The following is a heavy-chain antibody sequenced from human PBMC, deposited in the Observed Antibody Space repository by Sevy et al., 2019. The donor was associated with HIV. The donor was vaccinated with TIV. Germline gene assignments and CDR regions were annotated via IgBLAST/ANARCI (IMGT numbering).Heavy chain of an antibody. Sequence: GGSLRLSCAASGFTFSKYWMSWVRRAPGKGLEWVANINQDGSEKDYVDSVKGRFTISRDNGKNSLYLQMNSLRAEDTAVYYCARETGSSHFDYWGQGTLVTVSS. CDR3: ARETGSSHFDY. CDR1: GFTFSKYW. J-gene: IGHJ4*02. V-gene: IGHV3-7*01. CDR2: INQDGSEK. D-gene: IGHD3-10*01.